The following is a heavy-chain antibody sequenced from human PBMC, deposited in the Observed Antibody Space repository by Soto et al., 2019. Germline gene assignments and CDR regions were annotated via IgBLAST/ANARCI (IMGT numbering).Heavy chain of an antibody. CDR1: GYTFSSYD. J-gene: IGHJ4*02. CDR2: MNPNSGNT. CDR3: ARVSRVSVTYYDFWSGYHAGIDY. V-gene: IGHV1-8*01. D-gene: IGHD3-3*01. Sequence: ASVKVSCKASGYTFSSYDINWVRQATGQGLEWMGWMNPNSGNTGYAQKFQGRVTMTRNTSISTAYMELSSLRSEDTAVYYCARVSRVSVTYYDFWSGYHAGIDYWGQGTLVTVSS.